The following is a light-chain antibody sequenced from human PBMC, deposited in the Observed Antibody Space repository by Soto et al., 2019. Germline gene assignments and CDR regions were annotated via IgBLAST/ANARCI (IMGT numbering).Light chain of an antibody. CDR1: QSVSSF. V-gene: IGKV3-11*01. J-gene: IGKJ1*01. CDR3: QQRSNWPSIT. CDR2: DAS. Sequence: EIVLTQSPATLSLSPGEIATLSFSASQSVSSFLAWYQQKPGQAPRLLIFDASTRATGIPARFSGSGSGTDFTLTISSLEPEDFAVYYCQQRSNWPSITFDQGTKVDIK.